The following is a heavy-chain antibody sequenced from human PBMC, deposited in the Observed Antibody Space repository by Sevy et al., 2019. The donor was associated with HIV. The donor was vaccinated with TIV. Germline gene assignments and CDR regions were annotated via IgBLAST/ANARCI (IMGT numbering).Heavy chain of an antibody. CDR2: ISNDGSNK. CDR1: GFTFSSFD. D-gene: IGHD6-6*01. Sequence: GGSLRLSCVVSGFTFSSFDMHWVRQAPGKGLEWVAFISNDGSNKYYEDSVKGRVTISRDNSKNTLYLQMNSLRAEDTAAYYCAKDRLGSSARLFDYWGQGTLVTVSS. J-gene: IGHJ4*02. CDR3: AKDRLGSSARLFDY. V-gene: IGHV3-30*18.